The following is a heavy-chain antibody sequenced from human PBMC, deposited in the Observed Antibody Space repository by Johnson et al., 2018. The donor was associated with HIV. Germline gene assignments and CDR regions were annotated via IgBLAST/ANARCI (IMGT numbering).Heavy chain of an antibody. CDR3: ARPADYGDYSRDAFDI. V-gene: IGHV3-9*01. CDR1: GFIFDDYA. Sequence: VQLVESGGGLVQPGRSLRLSCAASGFIFDDYAMHWVRQAPGKGLVWVSRINSDGSSTSYADSVKGRFTISRDNAKNSLYVQMNSLRVEDTALYYCARPADYGDYSRDAFDIWCQGTMVTVSS. CDR2: INSDGSST. J-gene: IGHJ3*02. D-gene: IGHD4-17*01.